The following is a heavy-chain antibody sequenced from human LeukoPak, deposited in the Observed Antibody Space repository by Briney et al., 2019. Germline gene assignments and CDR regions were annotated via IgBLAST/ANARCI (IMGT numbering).Heavy chain of an antibody. V-gene: IGHV3-43*02. D-gene: IGHD3-3*01. Sequence: GGSLRLSCAASGFTFDDYAMHWVRQAPGKGLEWVSLISGDGGSTYYAGSVKGRFTISRDNSKNSLYLQMNSLRTEDTALYYCAKDIGRFLEWLSLDYWGQGTLVTVSS. CDR2: ISGDGGST. CDR3: AKDIGRFLEWLSLDY. J-gene: IGHJ4*02. CDR1: GFTFDDYA.